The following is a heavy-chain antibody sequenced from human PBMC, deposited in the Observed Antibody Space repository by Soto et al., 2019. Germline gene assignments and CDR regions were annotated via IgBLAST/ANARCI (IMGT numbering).Heavy chain of an antibody. V-gene: IGHV3-21*01. Sequence: GGSLRLSCAASGSTFSSNSMIWVRQAPGKGLEWVSYIDSTSMHIYYADSVKGRFTITRDNAKKSVYLQMTSLRAEDTAVYYCARLVGAYQHYIDYWGQGTLVTVSS. CDR3: ARLVGAYQHYIDY. J-gene: IGHJ4*02. CDR1: GSTFSSNS. CDR2: IDSTSMHI. D-gene: IGHD1-26*01.